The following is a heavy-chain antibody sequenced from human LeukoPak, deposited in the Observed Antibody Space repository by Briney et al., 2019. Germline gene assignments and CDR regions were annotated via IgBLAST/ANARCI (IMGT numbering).Heavy chain of an antibody. Sequence: SETLSLTCTVSGSSISSYYWSWIRQPAGKGLEWIGRMYNSGSTNYNPSLKSRVSMSVDRSKNQFSLKVSSVTAADTAVYYCARDLIGGSSGYYDSWGQGTLVIVSS. CDR2: MYNSGST. CDR1: GSSISSYY. J-gene: IGHJ4*02. D-gene: IGHD3-22*01. V-gene: IGHV4-4*07. CDR3: ARDLIGGSSGYYDS.